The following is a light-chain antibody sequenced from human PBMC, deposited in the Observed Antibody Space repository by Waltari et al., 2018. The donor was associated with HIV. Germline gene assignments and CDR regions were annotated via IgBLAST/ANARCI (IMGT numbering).Light chain of an antibody. CDR3: SSYTSSSTNWV. V-gene: IGLV2-14*01. CDR1: SSDVGGYNY. Sequence: QSALTQPASVSRSPGQSITISCSGTSSDVGGYNYVSWYQQHPGKAPKLMIYDVSKRPSGVSNRFSVSKSGNTASLTISGLQAEDEADYYCSSYTSSSTNWVFGGGTKLTVL. J-gene: IGLJ3*02. CDR2: DVS.